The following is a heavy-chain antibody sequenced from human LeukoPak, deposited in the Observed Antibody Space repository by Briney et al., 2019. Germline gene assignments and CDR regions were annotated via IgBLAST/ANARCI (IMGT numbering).Heavy chain of an antibody. CDR3: ARADGDYDLSAFDI. J-gene: IGHJ3*02. D-gene: IGHD4-17*01. V-gene: IGHV4-34*01. CDR2: INHSGST. Sequence: SETLSLTCAVYGGSFSGYYWSWIRQPPGKGLEWIGEINHSGSTNYNPSLKSRVTISVDTSKNQFSLKLSSVTAADTAVYYCARADGDYDLSAFDIWGQGTMVTVSS. CDR1: GGSFSGYY.